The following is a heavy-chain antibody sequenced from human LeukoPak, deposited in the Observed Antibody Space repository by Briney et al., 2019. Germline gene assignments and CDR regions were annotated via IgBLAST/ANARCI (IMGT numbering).Heavy chain of an antibody. CDR2: IIPIFGTA. V-gene: IGHV1-69*05. CDR1: GGTFSSYA. D-gene: IGHD5-12*01. CDR3: ASGGIVATITSPFDY. J-gene: IGHJ4*02. Sequence: SVKVSCKASGGTFSSYAISWVRQAPGQGLEWMGGIIPIFGTANYAQKFQGRVTITTDESTSTAYMELSSLRSGDTAVYYCASGGIVATITSPFDYWGQGTLVTVSS.